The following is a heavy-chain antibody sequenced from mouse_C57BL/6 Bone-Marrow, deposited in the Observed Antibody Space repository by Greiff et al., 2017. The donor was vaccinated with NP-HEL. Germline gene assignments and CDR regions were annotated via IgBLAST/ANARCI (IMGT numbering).Heavy chain of an antibody. CDR3: AKPGILPWFAY. CDR1: GFSLTSYG. V-gene: IGHV2-3*01. Sequence: VMLVESGPGLVAPSQSLSITCTVSGFSLTSYGVSWVRQPPGKGLEWLGVIWGDGSTNYHSALISRLRITKDNSMSQVFIKLNSLQTDDTATYYCAKPGILPWFAYWGQGTLVTVSA. J-gene: IGHJ3*01. CDR2: IWGDGST.